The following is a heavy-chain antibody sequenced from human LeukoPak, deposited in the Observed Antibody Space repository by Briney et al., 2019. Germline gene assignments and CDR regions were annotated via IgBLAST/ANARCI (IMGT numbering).Heavy chain of an antibody. CDR1: GGSISSYY. CDR2: IYYSGST. D-gene: IGHD2-2*01. V-gene: IGHV4-59*12. Sequence: SETLSLTCTVSGGSISSYYWSWIRQPPGKGLEWIGYIYYSGSTNYNPSLKSRVIIMIDTPKNHFSLTLSSVTAADTAVYYCARSDGHGLVGIWGQGTMVTVSS. CDR3: ARSDGHGLVGI. J-gene: IGHJ3*02.